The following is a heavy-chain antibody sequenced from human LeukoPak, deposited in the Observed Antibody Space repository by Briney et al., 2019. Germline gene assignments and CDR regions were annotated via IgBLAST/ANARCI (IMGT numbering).Heavy chain of an antibody. Sequence: ASVKVSCTASGYTFTSYGISWVRQAPGQGLEWMGWISAYNGNTNYAQKLQGRVTMTTDTSTSTAYMELRSLRSDDTAVYYCARVKGIFGVVNDFDYWGQGTLVTVSS. CDR3: ARVKGIFGVVNDFDY. J-gene: IGHJ4*02. V-gene: IGHV1-18*01. CDR2: ISAYNGNT. CDR1: GYTFTSYG. D-gene: IGHD3-3*01.